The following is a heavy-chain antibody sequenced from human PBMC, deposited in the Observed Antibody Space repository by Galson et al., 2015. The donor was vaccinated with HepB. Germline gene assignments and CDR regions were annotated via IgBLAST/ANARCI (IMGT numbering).Heavy chain of an antibody. CDR1: GFTFSDYY. J-gene: IGHJ4*02. Sequence: LRLSCAASGFTFSDYYMSWIRQAPGKGLEWVSYISSSGSTIYYADSVKGRFTISRDNAKNSLYLQMNSLRAEDTAVYYCARDRVYYDFWSGYHDYWGQGTLVTVSS. CDR2: ISSSGSTI. V-gene: IGHV3-11*04. D-gene: IGHD3-3*01. CDR3: ARDRVYYDFWSGYHDY.